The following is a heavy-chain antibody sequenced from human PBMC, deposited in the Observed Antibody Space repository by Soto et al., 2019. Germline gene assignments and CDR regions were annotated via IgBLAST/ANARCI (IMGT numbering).Heavy chain of an antibody. Sequence: PGGSLRLSCAASGFTFSSYAMSWVRQAPGKGLEWVSAISGSGGSTYYADSVKGRFTISRDNSKNTLYLQMNSLRAEDTAVYYCAKSSGYSYGYGYSFDDWGQGTLVTVSP. CDR3: AKSSGYSYGYGYSFDD. CDR2: ISGSGGST. CDR1: GFTFSSYA. J-gene: IGHJ4*02. D-gene: IGHD5-18*01. V-gene: IGHV3-23*01.